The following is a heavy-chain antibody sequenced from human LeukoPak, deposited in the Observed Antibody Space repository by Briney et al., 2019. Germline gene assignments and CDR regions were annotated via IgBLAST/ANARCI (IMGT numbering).Heavy chain of an antibody. V-gene: IGHV1-18*04. Sequence: ASVKVFCKASGYTFTSYGISWVRQAPGQGLEWMGWISAYNGNTNYAQKLQGRVTMTTDTSTSTAYMELRSLRSDDTTVYYCARNPGTQAQFMVRGVIIPFDPWGQGTLVTVSS. D-gene: IGHD3-10*01. CDR2: ISAYNGNT. J-gene: IGHJ5*02. CDR1: GYTFTSYG. CDR3: ARNPGTQAQFMVRGVIIPFDP.